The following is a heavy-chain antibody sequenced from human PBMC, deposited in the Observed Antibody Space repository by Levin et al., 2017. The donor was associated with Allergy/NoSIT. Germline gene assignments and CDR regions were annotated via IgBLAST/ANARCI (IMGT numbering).Heavy chain of an antibody. V-gene: IGHV3-23*01. J-gene: IGHJ4*02. CDR1: GFTFSSYA. CDR3: AKTRGYSYGRPFDY. D-gene: IGHD5-18*01. Sequence: GESLKISCAASGFTFSSYAMSWVRQAPGKGLEWVSAISGSGGSTYYADSVKGRFTISRDNSKNTLYLQMNSLRAEDTAVYYCAKTRGYSYGRPFDYWGQGTLVTVSS. CDR2: ISGSGGST.